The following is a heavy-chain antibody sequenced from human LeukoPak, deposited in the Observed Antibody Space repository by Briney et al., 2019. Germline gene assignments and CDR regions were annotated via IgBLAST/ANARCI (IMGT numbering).Heavy chain of an antibody. Sequence: QAAGSLTLTCAVSAFTFSGYAMSRVPPAPGKGLEWVSAISGSGGSRYYADSVKGRFTISRDNSKNTMYLQMNSLRAEDTAVYDCAKDFVEGWLVPKPFDYWGQGTLVTVSS. J-gene: IGHJ4*02. D-gene: IGHD6-19*01. CDR1: AFTFSGYA. V-gene: IGHV3-23*01. CDR3: AKDFVEGWLVPKPFDY. CDR2: ISGSGGSR.